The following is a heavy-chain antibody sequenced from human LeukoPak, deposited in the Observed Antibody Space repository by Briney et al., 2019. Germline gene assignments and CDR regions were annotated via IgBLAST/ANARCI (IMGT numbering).Heavy chain of an antibody. CDR2: IYHSGST. CDR1: GDSISSGYY. D-gene: IGHD6-19*01. Sequence: KPSETLSLTCTVSGDSISSGYYWGWIRQPPGKGLEWIGSIYHSGSTYYNPSLKSRVTISVDTSKNQFSLKLSSVTAADTAVYYCARGPGQWLFYYYYYMDVWGKGTTVTVSS. J-gene: IGHJ6*03. CDR3: ARGPGQWLFYYYYYMDV. V-gene: IGHV4-38-2*02.